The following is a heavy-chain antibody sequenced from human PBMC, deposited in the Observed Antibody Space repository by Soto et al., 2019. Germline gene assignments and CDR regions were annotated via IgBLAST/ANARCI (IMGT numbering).Heavy chain of an antibody. CDR3: AKDGGKDGYFGNWFDP. Sequence: ASVKVSCKASGYTFTSYGISWVRQAPGQGLEWLGRIIPIFGSANYAQKFQGRVTITADESTTTAYMELSSLRSDDTAVYYCAKDGGKDGYFGNWFDPWGQGTLVTVSS. V-gene: IGHV1-69*13. CDR1: GYTFTSYG. J-gene: IGHJ5*02. D-gene: IGHD5-12*01. CDR2: IIPIFGSA.